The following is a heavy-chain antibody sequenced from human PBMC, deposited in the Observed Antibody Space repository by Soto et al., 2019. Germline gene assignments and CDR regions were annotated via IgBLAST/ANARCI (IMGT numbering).Heavy chain of an antibody. D-gene: IGHD6-13*01. CDR3: ARAFYGSSWFPLLGYYYGMDV. V-gene: IGHV1-2*04. Sequence: GASVKVSCKASGYTFTGYYMHWVRQAPGQGLEWMGWINPNSGGTNYAQKFQGWVTMTRDTSISTAYMELSRLRSDDTAVYYCARAFYGSSWFPLLGYYYGMDVWGQGTTVTVSS. J-gene: IGHJ6*02. CDR2: INPNSGGT. CDR1: GYTFTGYY.